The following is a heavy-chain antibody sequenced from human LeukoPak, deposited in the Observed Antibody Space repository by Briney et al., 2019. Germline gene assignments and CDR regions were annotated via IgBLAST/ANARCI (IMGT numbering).Heavy chain of an antibody. CDR3: ARENTAMADYYYYYMDV. D-gene: IGHD5-18*01. V-gene: IGHV3-48*03. CDR1: GLTFSSYE. CDR2: ISSSGSTI. J-gene: IGHJ6*03. Sequence: GGSLRLSCAASGLTFSSYEMNWVRQAPGKGLEWVSYISSSGSTIYYADSVKGRFTISRDNAKNSLYLQMNSLRAEDTAVYYCARENTAMADYYYYYMDVWGKGTTVTVSS.